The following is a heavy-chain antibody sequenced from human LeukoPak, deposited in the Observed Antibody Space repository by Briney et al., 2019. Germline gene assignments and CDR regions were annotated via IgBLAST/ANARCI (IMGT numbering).Heavy chain of an antibody. Sequence: SETLSLTCTVSGASISSYYWSWIRQPPGKGLEWIAYIYYSGTTNYNPSLKSRVTISVDRSKNQLSLPLSSVTAADTAVYYCATLGDFDLWGRGTLVTVSS. J-gene: IGHJ2*01. D-gene: IGHD3-16*01. CDR1: GASISSYY. CDR3: ATLGDFDL. V-gene: IGHV4-59*01. CDR2: IYYSGTT.